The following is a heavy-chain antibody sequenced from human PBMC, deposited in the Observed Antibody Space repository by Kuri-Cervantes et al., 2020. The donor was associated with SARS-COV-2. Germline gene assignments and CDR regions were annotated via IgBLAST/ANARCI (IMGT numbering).Heavy chain of an antibody. CDR1: GGTFSNFA. CDR2: IIPVFGTT. CDR3: AQTIPARRRPPGDFYLYYMDV. Sequence: SVKVSCKASGGTFSNFAISWVRQAPGQGLEWMGGIIPVFGTTNNAQRLQGRVTISADEARSTVYMELSSLTFEDTAIYYCAQTIPARRRPPGDFYLYYMDVWGKGTSVTVSS. V-gene: IGHV1-69*13. D-gene: IGHD6-6*01. J-gene: IGHJ6*03.